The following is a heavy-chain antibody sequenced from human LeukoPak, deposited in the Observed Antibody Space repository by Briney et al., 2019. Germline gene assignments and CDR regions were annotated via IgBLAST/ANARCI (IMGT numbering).Heavy chain of an antibody. D-gene: IGHD4-17*01. CDR2: INSNGAVI. V-gene: IGHV3-48*01. J-gene: IGHJ4*02. CDR3: ARDPDGDYDFDY. CDR1: GFSFSDYG. Sequence: GGSLRLSCAASGFSFSDYGMNWVRRAPGKGLEWLSHINSNGAVISYADSVKGRFTISRDTAKSSLYLQMNSLKIEDTAIYFCARDPDGDYDFDYWGQGTLVTVSS.